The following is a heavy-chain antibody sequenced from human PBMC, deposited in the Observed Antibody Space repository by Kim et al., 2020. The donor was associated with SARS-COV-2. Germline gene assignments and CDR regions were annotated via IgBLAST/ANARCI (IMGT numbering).Heavy chain of an antibody. J-gene: IGHJ6*01. D-gene: IGHD4-4*01. Sequence: GGSLRLSCGASGFTFSNYDMSWVRQAPGKGLEWVSGISGSGGSTDYADSVKGRFTISRDNSQNTVYLQMNTLRAEDTAVYYCAKAMTTVAMGYFSGMDV. CDR2: ISGSGGST. CDR1: GFTFSNYD. V-gene: IGHV3-23*01. CDR3: AKAMTTVAMGYFSGMDV.